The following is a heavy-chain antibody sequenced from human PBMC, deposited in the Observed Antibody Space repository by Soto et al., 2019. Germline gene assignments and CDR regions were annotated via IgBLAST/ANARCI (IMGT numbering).Heavy chain of an antibody. D-gene: IGHD4-4*01. J-gene: IGHJ4*02. V-gene: IGHV4-30-4*01. CDR2: FHHTGST. CDR1: GDSINSALHY. Sequence: HVKLQESGPVVVKPSQTLSLTCSVSGDSINSALHYWGWVRQSPGKGLQWIGYFHHTGSTFYNPSLKSRVAFSVDTSKNEFSLTLTSVPAAATAICFCARSQVTVVVPELWGQGTLVYVS. CDR3: ARSQVTVVVPEL.